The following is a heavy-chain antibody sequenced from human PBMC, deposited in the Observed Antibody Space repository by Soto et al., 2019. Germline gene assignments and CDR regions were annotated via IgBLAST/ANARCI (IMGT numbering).Heavy chain of an antibody. CDR1: GYSISKGYY. V-gene: IGHV4-38-2*01. CDR2: IYHGGST. CDR3: ARVGPWVPYYYDSSPYTFENWFDP. D-gene: IGHD3-22*01. Sequence: PSDTLALRSEETGYSISKGYYWGWLRQPPGKGLEWIGSIYHGGSTYYNPSLNSRVTLSIDMTNNHVSLILNSVTAADTDVYYCARVGPWVPYYYDSSPYTFENWFDPWGQGTLVTVSS. J-gene: IGHJ5*02.